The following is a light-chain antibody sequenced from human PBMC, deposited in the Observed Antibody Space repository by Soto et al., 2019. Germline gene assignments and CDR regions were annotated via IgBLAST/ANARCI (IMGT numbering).Light chain of an antibody. CDR1: SGHSSYD. Sequence: QLVLNQSPSASASLGASVKLTCHLSSGHSSYDIAWHQQPPEKGPRYLMKLSSGGSHTKGDGIPDRFSGSSSGAERYLTISCLQSEDEADYFCQTWGTGIVIFGGGTKMNVL. J-gene: IGLJ2*01. V-gene: IGLV4-69*01. CDR3: QTWGTGIVI. CDR2: LSSGGSH.